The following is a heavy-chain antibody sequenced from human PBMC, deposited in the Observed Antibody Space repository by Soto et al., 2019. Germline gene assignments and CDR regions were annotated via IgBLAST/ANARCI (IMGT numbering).Heavy chain of an antibody. CDR3: VKGTIYYDSSGYYIHDFDY. J-gene: IGHJ4*02. CDR1: GFTFSSYA. Sequence: GGSLRLSCSASGFTFSSYAMHWVRQAPGKGLEYVSAISSNGGSTYYADSVKGRFTISRDNSKNTLYLQMSSLRAEDTAVYYCVKGTIYYDSSGYYIHDFDYWGQGTLVTVSS. D-gene: IGHD3-22*01. CDR2: ISSNGGST. V-gene: IGHV3-64D*06.